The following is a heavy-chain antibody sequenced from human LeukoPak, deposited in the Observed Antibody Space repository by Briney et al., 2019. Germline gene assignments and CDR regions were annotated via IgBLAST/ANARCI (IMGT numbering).Heavy chain of an antibody. CDR2: VYQSGST. CDR3: ATGGGLAVSHI. V-gene: IGHV4-39*01. Sequence: PSETLSLTCTVSGGSISGSNYYWDWMRQAPGKGLEWIGSVYQSGSTYYNPSLKSRVTISGDTSKNQFSLKLTSVTAADTAVYFCATGGGLAVSHIWGQGTLVTVSS. D-gene: IGHD5/OR15-5a*01. J-gene: IGHJ4*02. CDR1: GGSISGSNYY.